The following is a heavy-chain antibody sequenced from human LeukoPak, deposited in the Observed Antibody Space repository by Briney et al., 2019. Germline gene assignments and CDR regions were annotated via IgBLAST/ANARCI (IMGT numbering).Heavy chain of an antibody. CDR2: NKSRTHGATS. CDR1: GFNFSIPC. CDR3: TTGSRLAAAGLRFDP. V-gene: IGHV3-15*01. D-gene: IGHD6-13*01. J-gene: IGHJ5*02. Sequence: GRTLRLSCAVSGFNFSIPCMSCVREAPGKGREGVGNNKSRTHGATSDYAARVNGRYTISGHESRKPLVRHLKTLKIGQTALYYGTTGSRLAAAGLRFDPWGQGTLVTVSS.